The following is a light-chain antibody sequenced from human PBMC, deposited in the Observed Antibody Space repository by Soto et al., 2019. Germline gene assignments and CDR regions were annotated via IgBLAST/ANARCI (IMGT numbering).Light chain of an antibody. CDR3: QQRNTWPPIP. Sequence: EIVLTQSPVTLSLSPGERATLSCRASQSVRTYLAWYQVKPGQAPRLLIYDASRRASGVPARFSGSGSGTDFTLAISSLEPEDLALYYCQQRNTWPPIPFGQGTRLEMK. CDR2: DAS. CDR1: QSVRTY. V-gene: IGKV3-11*01. J-gene: IGKJ5*01.